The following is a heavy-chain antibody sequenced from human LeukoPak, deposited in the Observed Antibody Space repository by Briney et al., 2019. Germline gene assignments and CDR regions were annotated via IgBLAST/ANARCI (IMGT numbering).Heavy chain of an antibody. CDR3: ARRADYYDSSGPNLLFDY. CDR2: IYYSGST. D-gene: IGHD3-22*01. Sequence: SETLSLTCTVSGGSISSYYWSWIRQPPGKGLEWIGYIYYSGSTNYNPSLKSRVTISVDTSKNQFSLKLSSVTAADTAVYYCARRADYYDSSGPNLLFDYWGQGTLVTVSS. J-gene: IGHJ4*02. V-gene: IGHV4-59*08. CDR1: GGSISSYY.